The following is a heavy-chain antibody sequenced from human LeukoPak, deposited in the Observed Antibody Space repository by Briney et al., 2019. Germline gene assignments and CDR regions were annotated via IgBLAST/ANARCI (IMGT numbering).Heavy chain of an antibody. CDR3: AKVPSLMVRGVIILRTLDY. D-gene: IGHD3-10*01. J-gene: IGHJ4*02. CDR1: GFTFDDYA. V-gene: IGHV3-9*03. Sequence: GGSLRLSCAASGFTFDDYAMHWVRQAPGKGLEWVSGITWNSDNIEYADSVKGRFTISRDNAKNSLYLQMNSLRAEDMAVYYCAKVPSLMVRGVIILRTLDYWGQGTLVTVSS. CDR2: ITWNSDNI.